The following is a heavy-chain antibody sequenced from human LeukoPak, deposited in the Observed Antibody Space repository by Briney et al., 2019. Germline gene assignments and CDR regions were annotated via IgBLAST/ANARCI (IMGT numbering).Heavy chain of an antibody. CDR3: ARVRYSSSWEGPFDY. Sequence: ASVKVSCKASGYTFTSYDINWVRQATGQGLEWMGWMNPNSGNTGYAQKFQGRVTMTRNTSISTAYMELSRLRSDDTAVYYCARVRYSSSWEGPFDYWGQGTLVTVSS. J-gene: IGHJ4*02. V-gene: IGHV1-8*01. D-gene: IGHD6-6*01. CDR1: GYTFTSYD. CDR2: MNPNSGNT.